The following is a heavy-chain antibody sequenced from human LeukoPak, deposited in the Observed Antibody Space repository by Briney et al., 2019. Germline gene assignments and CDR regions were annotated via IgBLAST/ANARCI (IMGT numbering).Heavy chain of an antibody. CDR1: GYTFTSYD. V-gene: IGHV1-8*01. Sequence: ASVKVSCKASGYTFTSYDINWVRQATGQGLEWMGWMNPNSGYTGYAQKFQGRVTMTRNTSISTAYMDLSSLRSEDTAVYYCASFQVGGPSGELSSRDFDYWGQGTLVTVSS. D-gene: IGHD3-16*02. CDR3: ASFQVGGPSGELSSRDFDY. J-gene: IGHJ4*02. CDR2: MNPNSGYT.